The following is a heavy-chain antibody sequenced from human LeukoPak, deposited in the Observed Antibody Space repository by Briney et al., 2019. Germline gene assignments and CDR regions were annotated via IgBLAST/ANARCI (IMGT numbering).Heavy chain of an antibody. D-gene: IGHD2-15*01. CDR3: ARGPNGWWLRDGYYYYMDV. CDR2: IYCSGST. CDR1: GGSISSYY. Sequence: SKTLSLTCTVSGGSISSYYWSWIRQPPGKGLEWIGYIYCSGSTNYNPSLKSRVTISVDTSKNQFSLKLSSVTAADTAVCYCARGPNGWWLRDGYYYYMDVWGKGTTVTVSS. J-gene: IGHJ6*03. V-gene: IGHV4-59*01.